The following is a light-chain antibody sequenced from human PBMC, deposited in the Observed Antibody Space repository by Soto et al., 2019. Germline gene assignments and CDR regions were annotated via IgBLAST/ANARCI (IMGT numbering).Light chain of an antibody. J-gene: IGLJ1*01. CDR2: DVS. CDR1: SSDVGGYNY. V-gene: IGLV2-14*01. CDR3: SSYTSSSTPYV. Sequence: ALTQRAAGSGSPGQSITISCTKTSSDVGGYNYVSWYQQHPGKAPKLMIYDVSNRPSGVSNRFSGSKSGNTASLTISGLQAEDEADYYCSSYTSSSTPYVFGTGTKVTVL.